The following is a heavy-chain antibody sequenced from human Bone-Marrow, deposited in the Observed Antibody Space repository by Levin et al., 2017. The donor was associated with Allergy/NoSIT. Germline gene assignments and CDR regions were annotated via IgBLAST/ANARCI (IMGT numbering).Heavy chain of an antibody. V-gene: IGHV4-59*08. CDR3: ARQKYCSSPSCYTRDYYYGFDV. Sequence: PGGSLRLSCTVSGGSINNYYWSWIRQPPGKGLEWIGYIFYSGYTNYKPSLKSRVTISVDTSKNQFSLRLSSVTAADTAVYYCARQKYCSSPSCYTRDYYYGFDVWGQGTTVTVSS. CDR1: GGSINNYY. D-gene: IGHD2-2*02. J-gene: IGHJ6*02. CDR2: IFYSGYT.